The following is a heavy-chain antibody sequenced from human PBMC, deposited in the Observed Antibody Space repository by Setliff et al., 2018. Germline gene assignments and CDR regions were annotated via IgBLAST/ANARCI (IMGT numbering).Heavy chain of an antibody. CDR2: TIPLFGTT. J-gene: IGHJ6*03. CDR3: AREGVDTRSSTDYRYYMDV. CDR1: GGTFSSSG. D-gene: IGHD5-18*01. V-gene: IGHV1-69*05. Sequence: ASVKVSCKASGGTFSSSGISWVRQAPGQGLEWMGGTIPLFGTTSYAQKFQGRVTIITDESTSTAYMEVSSLRSEDTAVYYCAREGVDTRSSTDYRYYMDVWG.